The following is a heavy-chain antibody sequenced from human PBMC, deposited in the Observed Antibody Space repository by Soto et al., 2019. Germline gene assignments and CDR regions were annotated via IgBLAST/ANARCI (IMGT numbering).Heavy chain of an antibody. V-gene: IGHV3-23*01. CDR2: ISGSAGSI. CDR1: GFTFSNYA. J-gene: IGHJ1*01. D-gene: IGHD2-2*01. Sequence: PGGSLRLSCTASGFTFSNYAMNWVRQAPGKGLEWVSVISGSAGSIYYADSVKGRFTISRDNSKSTMYLQMNSLRAEDTALYYCAKDIVVVPAAGGYLQHWGQGTQVTVSS. CDR3: AKDIVVVPAAGGYLQH.